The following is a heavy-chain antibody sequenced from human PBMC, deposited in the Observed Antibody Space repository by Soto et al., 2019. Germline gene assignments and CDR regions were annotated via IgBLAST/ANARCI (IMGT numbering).Heavy chain of an antibody. CDR3: ARDGTLYDSSAYYYLY. V-gene: IGHV1-69*13. D-gene: IGHD3-22*01. CDR2: ITPMFGTP. CDR1: GGTFSRYT. J-gene: IGHJ4*02. Sequence: SVKVSCKASGGTFSRYTITWVRQAPGQGLEWMGGITPMFGTPNYAQKSQGRVTITADESTSTAYMELSSLRSEDTAMYYCARDGTLYDSSAYYYLYWGQGTLVTVSS.